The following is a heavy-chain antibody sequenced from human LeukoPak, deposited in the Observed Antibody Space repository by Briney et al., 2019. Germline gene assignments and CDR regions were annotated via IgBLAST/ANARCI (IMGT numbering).Heavy chain of an antibody. D-gene: IGHD2-2*01. CDR3: ARGSSFGY. V-gene: IGHV3-7*01. CDR1: GFILSSYW. J-gene: IGHJ4*02. Sequence: PGGSLRLSCAASGFILSSYWMSWVRQAPGKGLEWVANIKEDGSEKNYVDSVKGRFTISRDTSKNSLYLQMNSLRAEDSAVYHCARGSSFGYWGQGTLVTVSS. CDR2: IKEDGSEK.